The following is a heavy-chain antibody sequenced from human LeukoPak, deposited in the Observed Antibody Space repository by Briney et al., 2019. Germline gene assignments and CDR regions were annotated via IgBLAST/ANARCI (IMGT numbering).Heavy chain of an antibody. CDR1: GFTFSNYS. CDR2: ISYDGSNK. V-gene: IGHV3-30*18. Sequence: PGGSLRLSCAASGFTFSNYSMNWVRQAPGKGLEWVAVISYDGSNKYYADSVKGRFTISRDNSKNTLYLQMNSLRAEDTAVYYCAKEIVVVGAGAFDIWGQGTMVTVSS. CDR3: AKEIVVVGAGAFDI. D-gene: IGHD2-15*01. J-gene: IGHJ3*02.